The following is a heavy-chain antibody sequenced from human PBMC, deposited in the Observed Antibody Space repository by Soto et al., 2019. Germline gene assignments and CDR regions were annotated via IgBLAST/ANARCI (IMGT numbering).Heavy chain of an antibody. J-gene: IGHJ4*02. Sequence: GGSLRLSCAASGFTFSSYAMSWVRQAPGKGLEWVSAISGSGGSTYYADSVKGRFTISRDNSKNTLYLQMNSLRAEDTAVYYCAKVHGDIVVVVAATLEKYYFDYWGQGTLVTVSS. V-gene: IGHV3-23*01. D-gene: IGHD2-15*01. CDR2: ISGSGGST. CDR1: GFTFSSYA. CDR3: AKVHGDIVVVVAATLEKYYFDY.